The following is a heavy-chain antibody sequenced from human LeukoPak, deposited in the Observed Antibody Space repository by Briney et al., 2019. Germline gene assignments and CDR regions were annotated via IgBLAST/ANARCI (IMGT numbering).Heavy chain of an antibody. CDR1: GYTFTNYG. V-gene: IGHV1-18*01. Sequence: ASVKVYCKTSGYTFTNYGISWVRQAPGQGLEWMGWISGYNGNPRYAQKVQGRVTMTTDTSTNTAYMEVNSLRSDDTAIYYCARDPSLAVAGIRLFDYWGQGTLVIVSS. D-gene: IGHD6-19*01. CDR3: ARDPSLAVAGIRLFDY. J-gene: IGHJ4*02. CDR2: ISGYNGNP.